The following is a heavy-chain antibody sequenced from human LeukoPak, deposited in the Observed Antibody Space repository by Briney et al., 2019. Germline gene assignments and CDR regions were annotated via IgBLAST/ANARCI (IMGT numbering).Heavy chain of an antibody. CDR2: INQDGTEK. CDR3: VKVAKYYYGSETYYFFEH. Sequence: SGGSLRLSCAASGFAFSGYWMHWVRQLPGKGLEWVANINQDGTEKYYVDSVKGRFTISRDNAKNSLDLQMNSLRVEDTGIYYCVKVAKYYYGSETYYFFEHWGQGTPVTASS. V-gene: IGHV3-7*01. D-gene: IGHD3-10*01. CDR1: GFAFSGYW. J-gene: IGHJ4*02.